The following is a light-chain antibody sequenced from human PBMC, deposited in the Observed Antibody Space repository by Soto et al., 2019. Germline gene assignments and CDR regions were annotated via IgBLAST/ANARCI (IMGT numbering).Light chain of an antibody. Sequence: DIVMTQSPLSLPVTPGEPASISRRSSQSLLHNDGHNYLDWYQPKPGQAPRVLIYASSNRATGIPDRFSGSASGTDFTLTINRMQPEDFAVYYCQLYGIPPHFGQGTRLEIK. CDR3: QLYGIPPH. V-gene: IGKV2-28*01. CDR1: QSLLHNDGHNY. J-gene: IGKJ5*01. CDR2: ASS.